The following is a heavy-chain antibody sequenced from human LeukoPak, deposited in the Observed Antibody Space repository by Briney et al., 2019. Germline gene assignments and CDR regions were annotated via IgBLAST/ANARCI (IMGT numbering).Heavy chain of an antibody. V-gene: IGHV3-21*01. CDR2: ISSSTSYI. D-gene: IGHD5-24*01. CDR1: GFTFSSYS. Sequence: PGGSLRLSCAASGFTFSSYSMNWVRQAPGKGLEWVSSISSSTSYIYYADSVKGRFTISRDNAKNSLYLQMNSLRAEDTAVYYCASLEMATITSTMDFDYWGQGTLVTVSS. J-gene: IGHJ4*02. CDR3: ASLEMATITSTMDFDY.